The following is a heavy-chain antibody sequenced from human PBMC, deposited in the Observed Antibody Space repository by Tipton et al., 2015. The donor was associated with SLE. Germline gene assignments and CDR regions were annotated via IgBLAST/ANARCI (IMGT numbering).Heavy chain of an antibody. V-gene: IGHV4-38-2*01. J-gene: IGHJ3*02. CDR2: LSHSGNT. D-gene: IGHD3-22*01. Sequence: TLSLTCAVSGFSISSSYYWGWIRQPPGKGLEWIGSLSHSGNTYYNASLKSRVTISLDTSKNQFSLKLSSVTAADTAAYYCANYYDSSGPAFDIWGQGTMVTVPS. CDR1: GFSISSSYY. CDR3: ANYYDSSGPAFDI.